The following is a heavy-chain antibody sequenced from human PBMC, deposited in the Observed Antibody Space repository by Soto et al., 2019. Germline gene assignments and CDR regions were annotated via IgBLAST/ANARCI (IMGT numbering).Heavy chain of an antibody. J-gene: IGHJ4*02. V-gene: IGHV1-3*01. D-gene: IGHD1-26*01. Sequence: QVQLVQSGAEVKDPGASVKVSCTPSGYTFTSYALYWVRQAPGQRLEWMGWINCGNGNTKSSQQLQGRVNITRNTSEQTVYTELSSLRSKDTAVYYCAISCKYSERYYEFDDWGQGTLVTVSS. CDR2: INCGNGNT. CDR3: AISCKYSERYYEFDD. CDR1: GYTFTSYA.